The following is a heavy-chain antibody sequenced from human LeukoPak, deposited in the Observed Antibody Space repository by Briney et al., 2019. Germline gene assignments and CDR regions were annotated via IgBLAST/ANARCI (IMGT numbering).Heavy chain of an antibody. V-gene: IGHV3-30*03. CDR2: ISYDGSNK. CDR1: GFTFSRYG. J-gene: IGHJ6*03. CDR3: ARNPTSYYYYYYMDV. Sequence: GGSLRLSCAASGFTFSRYGMHWVRQAPGKGLEWVAVISYDGSNKYYADSVKGRFTISRDNSKNTVYLQMNSLRAEDTAVYYCARNPTSYYYYYYMDVWGKGTTVTVSS.